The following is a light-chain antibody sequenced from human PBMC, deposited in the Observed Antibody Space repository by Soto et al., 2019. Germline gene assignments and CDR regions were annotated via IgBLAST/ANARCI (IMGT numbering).Light chain of an antibody. CDR1: QSVSSNY. CDR2: GAS. V-gene: IGKV3-20*01. Sequence: EIVMTQSPGTLSLSPGERATLSCRASQSVSSNYLAWYQQKPGQAPRLLIYGASSRTTGIPDRFSGSGSETDFTHTISRLEPEYFAVYYCQQYGSSPVTFGQGTKLEIK. CDR3: QQYGSSPVT. J-gene: IGKJ2*01.